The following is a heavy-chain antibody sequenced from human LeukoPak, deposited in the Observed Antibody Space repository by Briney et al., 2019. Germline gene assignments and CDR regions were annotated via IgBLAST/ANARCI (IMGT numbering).Heavy chain of an antibody. CDR1: GFTFSSYW. Sequence: GGSLRLSCAASGFTFSSYWMHWVRQAPGKGLEWVSSISSSSSYIYYADSVKGRFTISRDNAKNSLYLQMNSLRAEDTAVYYCARVGGLDSSGWYGDDYWGQGTLVTVSS. J-gene: IGHJ4*02. V-gene: IGHV3-21*01. CDR3: ARVGGLDSSGWYGDDY. CDR2: ISSSSSYI. D-gene: IGHD6-19*01.